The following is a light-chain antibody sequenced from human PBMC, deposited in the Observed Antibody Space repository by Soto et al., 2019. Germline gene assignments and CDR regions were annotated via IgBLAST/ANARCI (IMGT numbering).Light chain of an antibody. CDR3: QQYGSSLPWT. CDR1: QSVSSSY. V-gene: IGKV3-20*01. J-gene: IGKJ1*01. Sequence: EVALTESPGALALSPGERANLSCRASQSVSSSYLAWYQQKPGQAPRLLIYGASSRATGIPDRFSGSGSGTDFTLTISILEPEDFAVYYCQQYGSSLPWTFGQGTKVDI. CDR2: GAS.